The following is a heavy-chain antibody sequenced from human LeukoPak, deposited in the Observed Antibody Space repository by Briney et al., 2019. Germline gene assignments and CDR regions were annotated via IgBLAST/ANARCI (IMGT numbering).Heavy chain of an antibody. CDR2: IYYSGST. CDR1: GGSISSYY. V-gene: IGHV4-59*08. CDR3: ARVTMPDAFDI. J-gene: IGHJ3*02. Sequence: SETLSLTCTVSGGSISSYYWSWIRQPPGKGLEWIGYIYYSGSTNYNPSLKSRVTISVDTSKNQFSLKLSSVTAADTAVYYCARVTMPDAFDIWGQGTMVTVSS. D-gene: IGHD2-2*01.